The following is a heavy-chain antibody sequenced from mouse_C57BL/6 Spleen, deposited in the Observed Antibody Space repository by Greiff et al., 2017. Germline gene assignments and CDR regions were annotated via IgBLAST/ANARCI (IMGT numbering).Heavy chain of an antibody. D-gene: IGHD2-4*01. V-gene: IGHV1-18*01. Sequence: VQLQQPGPELVKPGASVKIPCKASGYTFTDYYMDWVKQRHGKSLEWIGDINPYNGGTNYNQKFKGKATLTVDKSSSTAYMELSSLTSEDTAVXYCARREYDSKDYFDYWGQGTTLTVSS. CDR3: ARREYDSKDYFDY. CDR2: INPYNGGT. CDR1: GYTFTDYY. J-gene: IGHJ2*01.